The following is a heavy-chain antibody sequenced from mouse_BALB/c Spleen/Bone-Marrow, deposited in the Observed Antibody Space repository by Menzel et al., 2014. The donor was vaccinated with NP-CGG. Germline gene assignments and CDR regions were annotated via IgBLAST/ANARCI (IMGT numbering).Heavy chain of an antibody. J-gene: IGHJ4*01. CDR3: ARPLYYYGSSPFYAMDY. D-gene: IGHD1-1*01. V-gene: IGHV5-12-1*01. CDR2: ISSGGGST. Sequence: EVKVVESGGGLVKPGGSLKLSCAASGFAFSSYDMSWVRQTPEKRLEWVAYISSGGGSTYYPDTVKGRFTISRDNAKNTLYLQMSSLKSEDTARYYCARPLYYYGSSPFYAMDYWGQGTSVTVSS. CDR1: GFAFSSYD.